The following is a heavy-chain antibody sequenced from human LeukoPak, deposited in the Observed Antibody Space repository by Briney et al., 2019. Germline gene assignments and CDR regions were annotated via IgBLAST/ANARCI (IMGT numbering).Heavy chain of an antibody. CDR1: GFTVSSNY. CDR2: IYSGGST. Sequence: GGSLRLSCAASGFTVSSNYMSWVRQAPGKGLEWVSVIYSGGSTYYADSVKGRFTISRGNSKNTLYLQMNSLRAEDTAVYYCAGGYSYGYSAPFDYWGQGTLVTVSS. V-gene: IGHV3-53*01. J-gene: IGHJ4*02. D-gene: IGHD5-18*01. CDR3: AGGYSYGYSAPFDY.